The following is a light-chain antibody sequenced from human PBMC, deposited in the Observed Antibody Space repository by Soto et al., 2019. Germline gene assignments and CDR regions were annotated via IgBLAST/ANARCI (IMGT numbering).Light chain of an antibody. V-gene: IGLV2-14*01. Sequence: QSALTQPASVSGSPGQSITISCTGTSSDVGSYNFVSWYQQLPGKAPKLMIYEVSNRPSGVSNRFSGSKSGNTASLTISGLQAEDEADYYCSSYTTSSNSGFASGPKAPVL. J-gene: IGLJ1*01. CDR2: EVS. CDR3: SSYTTSSNSG. CDR1: SSDVGSYNF.